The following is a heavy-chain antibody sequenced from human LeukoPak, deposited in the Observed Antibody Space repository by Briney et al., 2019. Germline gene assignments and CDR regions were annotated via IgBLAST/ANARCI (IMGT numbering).Heavy chain of an antibody. CDR2: ISYDGSNK. CDR3: ARGGTRVYYYYYMDV. Sequence: GGSLRLSCAASGFTFSSYAMHWVRQAPGKGLEWVIVISYDGSNKYYADSVKGRFTISRDNSKNTLYLQMNSLRAEDTAVYYCARGGTRVYYYYYMDVWGKGTTVTISS. D-gene: IGHD3-10*01. CDR1: GFTFSSYA. J-gene: IGHJ6*03. V-gene: IGHV3-30*04.